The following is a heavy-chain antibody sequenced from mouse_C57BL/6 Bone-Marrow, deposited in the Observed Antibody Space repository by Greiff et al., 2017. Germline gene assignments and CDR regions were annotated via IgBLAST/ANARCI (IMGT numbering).Heavy chain of an antibody. CDR1: GYTFTDYN. CDR3: ARLDDYDGGYYFDY. J-gene: IGHJ2*01. Sequence: EVQLQQSGPELVKPGASVKIPCKASGYTFTDYNMDWVKQSHGKSLEWIGDINPNNGGTIYNQKFKGKVTLTVDKSSSTAYMELRSLTSEDTAVYYCARLDDYDGGYYFDYWGQGTTLTVSS. CDR2: INPNNGGT. V-gene: IGHV1-18*01. D-gene: IGHD2-4*01.